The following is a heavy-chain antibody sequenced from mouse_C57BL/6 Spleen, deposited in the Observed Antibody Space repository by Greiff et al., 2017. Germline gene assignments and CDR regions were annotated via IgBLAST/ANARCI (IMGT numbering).Heavy chain of an antibody. CDR2: IRLKSDNYTT. D-gene: IGHD4-1*01. V-gene: IGHV6-3*01. J-gene: IGHJ1*03. CDR1: GFTFSNYW. Sequence: EVKLVESGGGLVQPGGSMKLSCVASGFTFSNYWMNWVRQSPEKGLEWVAQIRLKSDNYTTHYAESVKGRFTISRDDSKISVYLQMNNLRAEDTGIYYCTEGLGPYWYFDVWGTGTTVTVSS. CDR3: TEGLGPYWYFDV.